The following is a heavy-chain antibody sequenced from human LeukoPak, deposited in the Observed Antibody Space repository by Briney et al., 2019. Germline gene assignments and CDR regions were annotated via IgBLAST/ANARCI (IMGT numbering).Heavy chain of an antibody. CDR2: MNPNSGNT. J-gene: IGHJ5*02. V-gene: IGHV1-8*01. CDR1: GYIFTNYD. CDR3: ARGGTAKSYDSGSYYIGWFDP. D-gene: IGHD3-10*01. Sequence: ASVKVSCKASGYIFTNYDINWVRQATGQGLEWMGWMNPNSGNTGYAQKFQARFAMTRNTSISTAYMELSSLRSEDTAVYYCARGGTAKSYDSGSYYIGWFDPWGQGTLVTVSS.